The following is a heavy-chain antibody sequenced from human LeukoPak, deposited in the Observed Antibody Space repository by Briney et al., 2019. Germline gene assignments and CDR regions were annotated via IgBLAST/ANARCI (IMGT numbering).Heavy chain of an antibody. CDR2: ITATSGSI. D-gene: IGHD1-26*01. CDR3: ANLLSPHEDWEPDTDS. Sequence: RGSLRLFCTASGFSFSEYVMSWVRHAPGKWLECVSSITATSGSIYYAESAQGRFTISGDNSKSTLYLHMNSLSVEDTAVYYCANLLSPHEDWEPDTDSWGQGTLVTVSS. V-gene: IGHV3-23*01. J-gene: IGHJ5*02. CDR1: GFSFSEYV.